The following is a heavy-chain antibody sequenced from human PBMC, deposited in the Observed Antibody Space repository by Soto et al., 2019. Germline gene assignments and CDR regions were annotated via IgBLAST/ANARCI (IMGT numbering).Heavy chain of an antibody. Sequence: QVQLVQSGAEVKRPGSSVKVSCKASGGTIISHAISWVRQAPGQGLEWMGGIIPILGSANYAQKFQDRLTIIADASTSTTYMELSCLRSDDAAVYYCASRERVDAFDVWGQGTLVTVSS. V-gene: IGHV1-69*01. D-gene: IGHD1-26*01. CDR3: ASRERVDAFDV. CDR2: IIPILGSA. J-gene: IGHJ3*01. CDR1: GGTIISHA.